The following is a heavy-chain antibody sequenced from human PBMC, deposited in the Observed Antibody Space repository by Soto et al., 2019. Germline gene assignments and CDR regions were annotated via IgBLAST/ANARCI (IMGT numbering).Heavy chain of an antibody. V-gene: IGHV3-30-3*01. Sequence: GGSLRLSCAATGFTFSGFAMHWVRQSAGKGLVWVAFISYKGNNKYYAESVKGRFTISRDNSENTLYLQMSSLRGDDTAVYYCARDPDEDQLNPGGSFVNWGQGNLVTGSS. CDR3: ARDPDEDQLNPGGSFVN. J-gene: IGHJ4*02. D-gene: IGHD5-12*01. CDR2: ISYKGNNK. CDR1: GFTFSGFA.